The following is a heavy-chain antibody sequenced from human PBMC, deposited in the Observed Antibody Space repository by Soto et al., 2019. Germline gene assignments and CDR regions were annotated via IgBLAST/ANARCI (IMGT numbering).Heavy chain of an antibody. Sequence: EVQLVESGGGLVKPGGSLRLSCAASGFTFSSYSMNWVRQAPGKGLEWVSSISSSSSYIYYADSVKGRFTISRDNANNSQYLQMSTLRVEDAAVYYCAMGARLLRFLEWFLPEGDYYYYYYMDVCGKGTTFPVSS. D-gene: IGHD3-3*01. CDR3: AMGARLLRFLEWFLPEGDYYYYYYMDV. CDR1: GFTFSSYS. CDR2: ISSSSSYI. J-gene: IGHJ6*03. V-gene: IGHV3-21*01.